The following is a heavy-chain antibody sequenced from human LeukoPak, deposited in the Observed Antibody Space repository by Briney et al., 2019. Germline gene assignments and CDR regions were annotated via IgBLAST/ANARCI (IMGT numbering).Heavy chain of an antibody. J-gene: IGHJ4*02. CDR3: ARDYCSSTSCRLDY. V-gene: IGHV1-2*02. Sequence: ASVKVSCKASGYTFTGYYMHWVRQAPGRGLEWMGWINPNSGGTNYAQKFQDRVTMTRDTSISTAYMELSRLRSDDTAVYYCARDYCSSTSCRLDYWGQGTLVTVSS. D-gene: IGHD2-2*01. CDR2: INPNSGGT. CDR1: GYTFTGYY.